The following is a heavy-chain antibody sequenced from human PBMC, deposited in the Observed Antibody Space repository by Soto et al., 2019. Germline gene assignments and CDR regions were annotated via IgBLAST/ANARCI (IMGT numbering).Heavy chain of an antibody. V-gene: IGHV4-30-2*01. J-gene: IGHJ4*02. CDR3: ARGREFDS. CDR2: IFPSGIT. CDR1: GGSLTSGTYS. Sequence: SETLSLACAVSGGSLTSGTYSWNWIRQPPGKGLEWIGYIFPSGITYYNPSLKSRVSISIDVSKNHFSLNLRSLTAADTAVYYCARGREFDSWGQGTLVTVSS.